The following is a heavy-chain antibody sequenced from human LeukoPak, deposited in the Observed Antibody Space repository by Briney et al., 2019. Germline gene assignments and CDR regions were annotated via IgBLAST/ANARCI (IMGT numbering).Heavy chain of an antibody. D-gene: IGHD4-23*01. Sequence: PSGTLSLTCTVSGGSISSSSYYWRWIRQPPGKGLEWTGSIYYSGSTYYNPSLKSRVTISVDTSKDQFSLTLSSVTAADTAVYYCARTGGRIFDYWGQGTLVTVSS. CDR1: GGSISSSSYY. CDR3: ARTGGRIFDY. J-gene: IGHJ4*02. CDR2: IYYSGST. V-gene: IGHV4-39*01.